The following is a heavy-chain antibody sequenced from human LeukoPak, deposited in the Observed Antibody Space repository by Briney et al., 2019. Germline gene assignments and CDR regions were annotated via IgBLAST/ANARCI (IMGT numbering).Heavy chain of an antibody. CDR1: GYTFTGYY. Sequence: ASVKVSCKASGYTFTGYYLHWVRQAPGQGLEWMGWINPNSGGTNYAHNFKGRVTMSRDTSISTAYMELNSLTSDDTAVYYCASEGYGSGSYSSWFDPWGQGTLVTVSS. V-gene: IGHV1-2*02. D-gene: IGHD3-10*01. CDR2: INPNSGGT. J-gene: IGHJ5*02. CDR3: ASEGYGSGSYSSWFDP.